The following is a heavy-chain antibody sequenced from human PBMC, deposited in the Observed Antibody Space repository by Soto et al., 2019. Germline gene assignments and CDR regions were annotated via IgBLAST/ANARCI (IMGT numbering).Heavy chain of an antibody. D-gene: IGHD6-19*01. CDR1: GGSVSSGRYY. V-gene: IGHV4-61*01. CDR3: ARSGAGSGWL. Sequence: QVQLQESGPGLVKPSETLSLTCTVSGGSVSSGRYYWSWSRQPPGKGLEWIGYIYYSGRTSYNSSLNSRVTISVDTSKNQFSLKLSSVTAADTAIYYCARSGAGSGWLGGQGTLVTVSS. CDR2: IYYSGRT. J-gene: IGHJ4*02.